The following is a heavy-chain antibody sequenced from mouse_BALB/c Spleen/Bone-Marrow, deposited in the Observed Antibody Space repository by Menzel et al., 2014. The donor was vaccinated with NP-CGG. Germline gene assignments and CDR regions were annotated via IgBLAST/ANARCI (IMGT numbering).Heavy chain of an antibody. D-gene: IGHD2-1*01. V-gene: IGHV2-9*02. CDR1: GFSLTSYG. CDR3: ARIYYGNLYYYAMDY. J-gene: IGHJ4*01. CDR2: IWAGGST. Sequence: QVQLKDSGPGLVPPSQSLSITCTVSGFSLTSYGLHWVRQPPGKGLEWLGVIWAGGSTNYNSALMSRLSISKDNSKSQVFLKMNSLQTDDTAMYYCARIYYGNLYYYAMDYWGQGTSVTVSS.